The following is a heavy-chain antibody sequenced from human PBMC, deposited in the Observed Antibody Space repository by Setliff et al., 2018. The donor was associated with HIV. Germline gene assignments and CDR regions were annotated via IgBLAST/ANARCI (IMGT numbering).Heavy chain of an antibody. J-gene: IGHJ3*02. CDR3: AKDTVSGSYYRRAFDI. CDR2: IITVLGIS. D-gene: IGHD1-26*01. Sequence: SVKVSCKASGGIFSTYSISWVRQAPGQGLEWMGGIITVLGISNYAQRFQGRVTITADESTSTVYMELSSLRSEDTAMYYCAKDTVSGSYYRRAFDIWGQGTRVTVSS. V-gene: IGHV1-69*10. CDR1: GGIFSTYS.